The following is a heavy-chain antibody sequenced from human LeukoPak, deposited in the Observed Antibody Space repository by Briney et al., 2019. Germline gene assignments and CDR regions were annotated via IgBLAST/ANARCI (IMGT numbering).Heavy chain of an antibody. CDR1: GFTFSSYG. V-gene: IGHV3-33*06. J-gene: IGHJ6*02. CDR2: IWYDGSNK. CDR3: AKPVEPYYYYYGMDV. Sequence: GRSLRLSCAASGFTFSSYGMHWVRQAPGKGLEWVAVIWYDGSNKYYADSVKGRFTISRDNSKNTLYLQMNSLRAEDTAVYYCAKPVEPYYYYYGMDVWGQGTTVTVSS. D-gene: IGHD2-2*01.